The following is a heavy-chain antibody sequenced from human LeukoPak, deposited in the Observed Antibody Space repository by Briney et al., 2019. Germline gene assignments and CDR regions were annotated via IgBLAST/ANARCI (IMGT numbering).Heavy chain of an antibody. J-gene: IGHJ6*03. Sequence: GGSLRLSCAASGFTFSSYGMHWVRQAPGKGLEWVAVIWYDGSNKYYADSVKGRFTISRDNSKNSLYLQMNSLRAEDTAVYYCARRFPVWGSSSRGAHMDVWGKGTTVTVSS. CDR3: ARRFPVWGSSSRGAHMDV. CDR1: GFTFSSYG. V-gene: IGHV3-33*01. D-gene: IGHD6-13*01. CDR2: IWYDGSNK.